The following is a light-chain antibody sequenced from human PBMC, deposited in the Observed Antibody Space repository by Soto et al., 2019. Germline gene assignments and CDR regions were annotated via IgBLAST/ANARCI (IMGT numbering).Light chain of an antibody. CDR1: SSDVGAYDY. CDR3: SLYTSSDTPYV. CDR2: VVS. Sequence: QSALTQPASVSGSPGQSITISCTGTSSDVGAYDYVSWYQQHPDKAPKLIIYVVSNRPSGVSNRFSGSKSGNTASLTISGLQADYQADYYCSLYTSSDTPYVFGTGTKLTVL. J-gene: IGLJ1*01. V-gene: IGLV2-14*01.